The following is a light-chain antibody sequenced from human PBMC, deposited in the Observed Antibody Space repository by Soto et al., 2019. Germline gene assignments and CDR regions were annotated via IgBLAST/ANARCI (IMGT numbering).Light chain of an antibody. CDR1: QSVSSY. J-gene: IGKJ1*01. V-gene: IGKV3-11*01. Sequence: EIVLTQSPATLSLSPGERATLSCRASQSVSSYLAWYQQKPGQAPRLLIYDASNRATGIPARFSGSGSGTDFTLTISSLEPEDFAVYYCQQRSNWPPPITFGQGTKVDI. CDR2: DAS. CDR3: QQRSNWPPPIT.